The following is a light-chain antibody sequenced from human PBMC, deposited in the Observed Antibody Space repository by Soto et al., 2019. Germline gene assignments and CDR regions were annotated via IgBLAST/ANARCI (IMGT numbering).Light chain of an antibody. CDR3: SSYTSSSTRV. CDR1: SSDVGGYNY. J-gene: IGLJ2*01. Sequence: QSALTQPASVSGSPGQWITISCTGTSSDVGGYNYVSWYQQHPGKAPKLMIYEVSNRPSGVANRFSGSKSGNTASLTISGLQADDEADYYCSSYTSSSTRVFGGGTKLTVL. V-gene: IGLV2-14*01. CDR2: EVS.